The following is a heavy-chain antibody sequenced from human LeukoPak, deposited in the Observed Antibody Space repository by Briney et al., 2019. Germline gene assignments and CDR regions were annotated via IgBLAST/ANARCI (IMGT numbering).Heavy chain of an antibody. CDR2: INPSGGST. CDR1: GYTFTSYY. D-gene: IGHD1-26*01. CDR3: ARGGGIVGAKGIDY. J-gene: IGHJ4*02. V-gene: IGHV1-46*01. Sequence: GASVKVSCKASGYTFTSYYMHWVRQAPGQGLEWMGIINPSGGSTSYAQKFQGRVTMTRDTSISTAYMELSRLRSDDTAVYYCARGGGIVGAKGIDYWGQGTLVTVSS.